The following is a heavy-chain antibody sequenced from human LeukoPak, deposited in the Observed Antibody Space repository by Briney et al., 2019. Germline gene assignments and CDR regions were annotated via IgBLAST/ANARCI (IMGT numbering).Heavy chain of an antibody. CDR3: ARDTKDY. J-gene: IGHJ4*02. CDR2: INKNGGTI. CDR1: GFTFNSYE. D-gene: IGHD2-8*01. V-gene: IGHV3-48*03. Sequence: PGGSLRLSCAASGFTFNSYEMNWVRQAPGKGLEWVAYINKNGGTINYPNSVKGRFTISRDNTKNSLYLQMNSLRAEDTAVYYCARDTKDYWGQGTLVTVSS.